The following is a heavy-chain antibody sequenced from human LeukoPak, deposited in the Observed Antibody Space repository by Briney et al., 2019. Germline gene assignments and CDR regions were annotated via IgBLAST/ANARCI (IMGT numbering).Heavy chain of an antibody. CDR3: ASCVTTMAGGPYYYYYSYMDV. V-gene: IGHV1-69*05. Sequence: AVTVSFTGSGGTFIIYAISEVGQARGRGGGGVGGMIQMFGTANYAQKFQGRVTITTDESTSPAYLHLSSLRSQDTAVYYCASCVTTMAGGPYYYYYSYMDVWGKGTPVTVSS. CDR1: GGTFIIYA. J-gene: IGHJ6*03. CDR2: MIQMFGTA. D-gene: IGHD3-10*02.